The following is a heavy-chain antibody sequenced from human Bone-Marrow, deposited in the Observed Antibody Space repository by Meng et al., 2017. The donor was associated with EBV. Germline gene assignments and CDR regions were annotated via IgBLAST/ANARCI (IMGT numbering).Heavy chain of an antibody. Sequence: QVQLVQSGAGVKKPGASVKVSCKVSGYTLTELSMHWVRQAPGKGLEWMGGFDPEDGETIYAQKFQGRVTMTEDTSTDTAYMELSSLRSEDTAVYYCATFRPPTSIADNWFDPWGQGTLVTVSS. J-gene: IGHJ5*02. CDR1: GYTLTELS. CDR2: FDPEDGET. D-gene: IGHD6-6*01. CDR3: ATFRPPTSIADNWFDP. V-gene: IGHV1-24*01.